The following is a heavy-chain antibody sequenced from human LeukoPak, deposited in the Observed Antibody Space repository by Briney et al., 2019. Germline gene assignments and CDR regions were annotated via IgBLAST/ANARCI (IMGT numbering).Heavy chain of an antibody. CDR2: IYYSGST. CDR1: GGSISSYY. Sequence: PSETLSLTCTVSGGSISSYYWSWIRQPPGKGLEWIGYIYYSGSTNYNPSLKSRVTMSVDTSKNQFSLKLSSVTAADTAVYYCARDPDERSSWYFYAFDIWGQGTMVTVSS. V-gene: IGHV4-59*12. J-gene: IGHJ3*02. D-gene: IGHD6-13*01. CDR3: ARDPDERSSWYFYAFDI.